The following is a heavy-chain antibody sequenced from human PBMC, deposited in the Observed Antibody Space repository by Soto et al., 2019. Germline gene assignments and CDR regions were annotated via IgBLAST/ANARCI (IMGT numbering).Heavy chain of an antibody. V-gene: IGHV4-34*01. Sequence: SETLSLTWAVYGGSFSGYYWSWIRQPPGKGLEWIGEINHSGSTNYNPSLKSRVTISVDTSKNQFSLKLSSVTAADTAVYYCAGRGRDIVVVVAASTDAFDIWGQGTMVTVSS. CDR2: INHSGST. CDR3: AGRGRDIVVVVAASTDAFDI. J-gene: IGHJ3*02. D-gene: IGHD2-15*01. CDR1: GGSFSGYY.